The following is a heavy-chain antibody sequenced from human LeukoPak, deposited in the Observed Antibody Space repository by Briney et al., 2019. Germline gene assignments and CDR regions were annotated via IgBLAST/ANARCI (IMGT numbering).Heavy chain of an antibody. CDR2: IYSGGST. J-gene: IGHJ5*02. CDR3: AKDRSAYYSGRFDP. CDR1: GFTVSNNY. Sequence: GGSLRLSCAASGFTVSNNYMRWVRQAPGKGLEWVSRIYSGGSTYYADSVKGRFIISRDNSKNTLYLQMNSLRAEDTAVYFCAKDRSAYYSGRFDPWGQGTLVTVSS. D-gene: IGHD3-22*01. V-gene: IGHV3-66*01.